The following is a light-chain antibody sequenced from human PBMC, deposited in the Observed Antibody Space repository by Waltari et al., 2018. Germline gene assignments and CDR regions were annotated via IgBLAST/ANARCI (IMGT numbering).Light chain of an antibody. J-gene: IGLJ7*01. CDR1: RSNIGNNY. CDR3: GTWDSSLSGAV. Sequence: QSVLTQPPSVSAAPGQRVTISCPVGRSNIGNNYVSWFRQFPGTAPKLLIYENTERPSGIPGRFSGSKSGTSATLDITGLQAGDEADYYCGTWDSSLSGAVFGGGTHLTVL. V-gene: IGLV1-51*02. CDR2: ENT.